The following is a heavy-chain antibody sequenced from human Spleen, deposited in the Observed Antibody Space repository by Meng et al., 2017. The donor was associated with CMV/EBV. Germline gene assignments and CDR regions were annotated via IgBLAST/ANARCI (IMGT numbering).Heavy chain of an antibody. CDR1: SGSISSSNW. CDR3: ARASDSGSYWD. J-gene: IGHJ4*02. Sequence: YAVHSGSISSSNWWSWGRQPPGKRLEWIGEIYHSGSTNYNPSLKSRVTISVDKSKNQFSLKLSSVTAADTAVYYCARASDSGSYWDWGQGTLVTVSS. D-gene: IGHD1-26*01. V-gene: IGHV4-4*02. CDR2: IYHSGST.